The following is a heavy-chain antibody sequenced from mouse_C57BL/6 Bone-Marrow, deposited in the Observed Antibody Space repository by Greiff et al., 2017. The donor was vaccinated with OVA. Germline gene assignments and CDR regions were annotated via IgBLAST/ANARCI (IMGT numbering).Heavy chain of an antibody. D-gene: IGHD1-1*01. CDR3: SSFLLDGMGCGFAY. Sequence: EVQLQQSVAELVRPGASVKLSCTASGFNIKNTYMHWVKQRPGQGLEWIGRIDPANGDTKYAPKFQGKATITADTSSNTAYLQLRSLTSEDTARSYCSSFLLDGMGCGFAYWGQGTLVTVSA. V-gene: IGHV14-3*01. CDR2: IDPANGDT. CDR1: GFNIKNTY. J-gene: IGHJ3*01.